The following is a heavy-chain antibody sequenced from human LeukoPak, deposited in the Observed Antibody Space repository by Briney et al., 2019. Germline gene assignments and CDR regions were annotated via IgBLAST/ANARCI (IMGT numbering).Heavy chain of an antibody. J-gene: IGHJ4*02. CDR3: AREVVVAATPLDY. Sequence: GGSLRLSCAASGFTFSSFAMSWVRQAPGKGLEWVSAISGSGGSTYYADSVKGRFTISRDNSKNTLFLQMNSLRAEDTAVYYCAREVVVAATPLDYWGQGTLVTVSS. CDR2: ISGSGGST. D-gene: IGHD2-15*01. V-gene: IGHV3-23*01. CDR1: GFTFSSFA.